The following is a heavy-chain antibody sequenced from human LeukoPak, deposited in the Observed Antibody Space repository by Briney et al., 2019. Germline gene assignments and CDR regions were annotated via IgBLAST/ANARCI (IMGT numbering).Heavy chain of an antibody. J-gene: IGHJ4*02. CDR2: IIPIFGTA. CDR3: ASGYYYGSGSSDY. Sequence: SVKVSCKASGGTFSSYAFSWVRQAPGQGLEWMGGIIPIFGTANYAQKFQGRVTITADESTSTAYMELSSLRSEDTAVYYCASGYYYGSGSSDYWGQGTLVTVSS. V-gene: IGHV1-69*01. CDR1: GGTFSSYA. D-gene: IGHD3-10*01.